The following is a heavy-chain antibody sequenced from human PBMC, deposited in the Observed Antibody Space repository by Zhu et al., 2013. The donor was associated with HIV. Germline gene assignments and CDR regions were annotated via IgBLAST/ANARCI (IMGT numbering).Heavy chain of an antibody. CDR1: GGTFSSYA. CDR3: ARVLGYSYGYGIGY. D-gene: IGHD5-18*01. Sequence: QVQLVQSGAEVKKPGSSVKVSCKASGGTFSSYAISWVRQAPGQGLEWMGGIIPIFGTANYAQKFQGRVTITADESTSTAYMELSSLRSEDTAVYYCARVLGYSYGYGIGYWGQGTLVTVSS. CDR2: IIPIFGTA. J-gene: IGHJ4*02. V-gene: IGHV1-69*01.